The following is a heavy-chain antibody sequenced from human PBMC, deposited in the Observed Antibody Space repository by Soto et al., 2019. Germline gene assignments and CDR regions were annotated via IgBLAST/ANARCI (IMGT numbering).Heavy chain of an antibody. J-gene: IGHJ6*02. D-gene: IGHD3-10*01. V-gene: IGHV3-23*01. Sequence: GGSLRLSCAASGFAFSSYGMNWVRQAPGKGLDWVSSISGSGGTTYYADSVKGRFTISRENSKNTLYLTMGNLGAEDTAVYYCAKSGSLDFWGQGTPVTVSS. CDR3: AKSGSLDF. CDR2: ISGSGGTT. CDR1: GFAFSSYG.